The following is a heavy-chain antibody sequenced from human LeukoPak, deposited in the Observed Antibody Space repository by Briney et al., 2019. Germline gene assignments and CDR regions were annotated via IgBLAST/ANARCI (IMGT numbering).Heavy chain of an antibody. J-gene: IGHJ3*02. CDR2: INTDGSST. Sequence: GGSLRLSCAASGFTFNNYWIHWVRQAPGKGLVWVSRINTDGSSTKYADSVKGRFTISRDNAKNTLYLQMNSLRAEDTAVYYCATVAGTFSAAFDIWGQGTMVTGSS. V-gene: IGHV3-74*03. CDR3: ATVAGTFSAAFDI. CDR1: GFTFNNYW. D-gene: IGHD6-19*01.